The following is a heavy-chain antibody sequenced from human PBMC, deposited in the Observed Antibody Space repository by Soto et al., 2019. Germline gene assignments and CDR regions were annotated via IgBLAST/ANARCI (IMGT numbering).Heavy chain of an antibody. CDR1: GGSISSGGYY. Sequence: QVQLQESGPGLVKPSQTLSLTCTVSGGSISSGGYYWSWIRQHPGKGLEWIGYIYYSGSTYYNPSLNSRVTISVDTSKNQFSLKLSSVTAADTAVYYCARDNVSYGERRFDPWGQGTLVTVSS. V-gene: IGHV4-31*03. CDR2: IYYSGST. CDR3: ARDNVSYGERRFDP. D-gene: IGHD4-17*01. J-gene: IGHJ5*02.